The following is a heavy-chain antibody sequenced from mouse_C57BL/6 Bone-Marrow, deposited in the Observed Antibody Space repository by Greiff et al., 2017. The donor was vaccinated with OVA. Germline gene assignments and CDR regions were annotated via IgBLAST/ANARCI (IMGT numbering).Heavy chain of an antibody. CDR3: TTYRY. J-gene: IGHJ2*01. Sequence: EVKVVESGAELVRPGASVKLSCTASGFNIKDDYMHWVKERPEQGLEWIGWIDPENGDTEYASKFQGKATITADTSSKTVYLHLSSLTSEDTAVYYCTTYRYWGWGTTLTVSS. CDR1: GFNIKDDY. CDR2: IDPENGDT. V-gene: IGHV14-4*01.